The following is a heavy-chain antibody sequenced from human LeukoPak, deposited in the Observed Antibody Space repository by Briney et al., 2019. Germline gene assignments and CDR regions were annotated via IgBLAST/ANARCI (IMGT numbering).Heavy chain of an antibody. J-gene: IGHJ6*03. Sequence: GSLRLSCAASGFTFSSYAMSWVRQAPGKGLEWVSAISGSGGSTYYADSVKGRFTISRDNSKNTLYLQMNSLRAEDTVVYYCASLWFGELFYYYYMDVWGKGTTVTISS. D-gene: IGHD3-10*01. CDR2: ISGSGGST. CDR3: ASLWFGELFYYYYMDV. CDR1: GFTFSSYA. V-gene: IGHV3-23*01.